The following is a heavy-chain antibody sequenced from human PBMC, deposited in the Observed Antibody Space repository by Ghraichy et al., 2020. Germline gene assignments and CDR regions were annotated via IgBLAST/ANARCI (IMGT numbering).Heavy chain of an antibody. V-gene: IGHV4-59*01. CDR3: ARVAAVAGTEYYFDY. J-gene: IGHJ4*02. CDR1: GGSISSYY. CDR2: IYYSGST. Sequence: SETLSLTCTVSGGSISSYYWSWIRQPPGKGLEWIGYIYYSGSTNYNPSLKSRVTISVDTSKNQFSLKLSSVTAADTAVYYCARVAAVAGTEYYFDYWGQGTLVTVSS. D-gene: IGHD6-19*01.